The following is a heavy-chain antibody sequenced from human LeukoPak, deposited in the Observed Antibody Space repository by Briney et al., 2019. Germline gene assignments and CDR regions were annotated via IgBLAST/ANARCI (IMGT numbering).Heavy chain of an antibody. CDR1: GFTFSSYG. J-gene: IGHJ4*02. CDR2: ISYDGSNK. CDR3: AKIGTEWLVRWYFDY. Sequence: PGGSLRLSCAASGFTFSSYGMHWVRQAPGKGLEWVAVISYDGSNKYYADSVKGRFTISRDNSKNTLYLQMNSLRAEDTAVYYCAKIGTEWLVRWYFDYWGQGTLVTVSS. V-gene: IGHV3-30*18. D-gene: IGHD6-19*01.